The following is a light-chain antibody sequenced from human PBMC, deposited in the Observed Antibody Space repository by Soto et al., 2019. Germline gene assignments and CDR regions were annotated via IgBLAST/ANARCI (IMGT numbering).Light chain of an antibody. CDR3: ISYAGSSNV. Sequence: QSVLTQPPSASGSPGQSVTISCTGTSSDVGSYDYVSWYQQHPGKAPKLMIYEVSKRPSGVPDRFSGSKSGNTASLTVSGVQAEDEADYYCISYAGSSNVFGTWTKVTVL. J-gene: IGLJ1*01. CDR1: SSDVGSYDY. V-gene: IGLV2-8*01. CDR2: EVS.